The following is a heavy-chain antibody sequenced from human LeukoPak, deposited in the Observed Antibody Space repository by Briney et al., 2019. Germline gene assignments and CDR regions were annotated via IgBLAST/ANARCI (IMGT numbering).Heavy chain of an antibody. D-gene: IGHD3-10*01. CDR3: ARHELLWFGELSLDAFDI. J-gene: IGHJ3*02. V-gene: IGHV4-4*07. CDR1: GGSMNGYY. Sequence: NPSETLSLTCTVSGGSMNGYYWSWIRQTAGKGLEWIGRVYSSGNTNYAPSLQSRVTMSVDTSNNHFSLKLSSVTAADTAVYYCARHELLWFGELSLDAFDIWGQGTMVTVSS. CDR2: VYSSGNT.